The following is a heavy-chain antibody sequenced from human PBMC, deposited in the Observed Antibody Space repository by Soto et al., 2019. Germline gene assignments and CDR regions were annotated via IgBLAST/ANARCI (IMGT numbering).Heavy chain of an antibody. CDR1: GFSFSSYW. Sequence: GGSLRLSCAASGFSFSSYWMSWVRQSPGKGLEWVANIAHDGNAKDYLDSVRGRFTVSRDNSKDTLYLQMNSLRVEDTAIYYCAKDLKGYYGSGTAHWGQGTQVTVSS. D-gene: IGHD3-10*01. CDR2: IAHDGNAK. CDR3: AKDLKGYYGSGTAH. J-gene: IGHJ4*02. V-gene: IGHV3-7*01.